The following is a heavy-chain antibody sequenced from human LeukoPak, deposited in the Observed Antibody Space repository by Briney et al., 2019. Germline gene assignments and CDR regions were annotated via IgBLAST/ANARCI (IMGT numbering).Heavy chain of an antibody. CDR2: ISSSGSTI. CDR1: GFTFSDYY. D-gene: IGHD6-13*01. V-gene: IGHV3-11*01. CDR3: GREATAAGTVNY. J-gene: IGHJ4*02. Sequence: GGSLSLSCAASGFTFSDYYMSWIPQAPGKGLEWVSYISSSGSTIYYADSVKGRFTISRDNAKNSLYLQMNSLRAEDTAVYYWGREATAAGTVNYWGQETLFTVSS.